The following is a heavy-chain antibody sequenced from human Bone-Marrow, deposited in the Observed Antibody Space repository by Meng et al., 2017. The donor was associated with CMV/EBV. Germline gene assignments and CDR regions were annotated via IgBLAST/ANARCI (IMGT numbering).Heavy chain of an antibody. Sequence: SETLSLTCAVSGGSFSDYYWSWIRQPPGKGLEWIAEINHSGNSDYNPSLRSRVSISIDTSKNQSSLNLSSLTAADTAVYYCVRSRLQAQGYGSTWYVDYWGQGSLVTVSS. CDR1: GGSFSDYY. D-gene: IGHD6-13*01. V-gene: IGHV4-34*01. CDR3: VRSRLQAQGYGSTWYVDY. CDR2: INHSGNS. J-gene: IGHJ4*02.